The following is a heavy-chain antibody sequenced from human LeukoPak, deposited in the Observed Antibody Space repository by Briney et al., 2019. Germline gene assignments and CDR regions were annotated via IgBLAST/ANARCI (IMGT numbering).Heavy chain of an antibody. V-gene: IGHV3-7*01. CDR2: INPDGNKK. CDR3: ARDLAYSRLDY. CDR1: GLPFNSSW. D-gene: IGHD5-18*01. Sequence: GSLDLSCSVSGLPFNSSWMDWVRQAPGKGLEWVASINPDGNKKYSADSVKGRFTISRDNAENSLYLQMNSLRVEDTAFYYCARDLAYSRLDYWGQGMLVTVSS. J-gene: IGHJ4*02.